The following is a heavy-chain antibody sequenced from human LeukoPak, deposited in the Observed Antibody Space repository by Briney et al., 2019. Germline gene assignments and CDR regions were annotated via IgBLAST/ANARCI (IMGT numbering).Heavy chain of an antibody. CDR1: GFTFSSYA. CDR3: AKELLSIWFGELLFFDY. V-gene: IGHV3-23*01. J-gene: IGHJ4*02. Sequence: GGSLRPSCAASGFTFSSYAMSWVRQAPGKGLEWVSAISGSGGSPYYADSVKGRFTISRDNSKNTLYLQMNSLRAEDTAVYYCAKELLSIWFGELLFFDYWGQGTLVTVSS. CDR2: ISGSGGSP. D-gene: IGHD3-10*01.